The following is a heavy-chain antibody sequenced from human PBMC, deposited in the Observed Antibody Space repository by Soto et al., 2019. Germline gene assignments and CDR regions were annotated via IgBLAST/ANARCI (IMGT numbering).Heavy chain of an antibody. D-gene: IGHD1-26*01. CDR1: GYSFTSYW. CDR3: ARGNSGSYGSFDY. CDR2: IYPADSNT. Sequence: GESLKISCKVSGYSFTSYWIGWVRQMPGKGLEWMGIIYPADSNTKYSPSLQGQVSISADRSISTAYLQWSSLKASDTAIYYCARGNSGSYGSFDYWGQGTQVTVSS. V-gene: IGHV5-51*01. J-gene: IGHJ4*02.